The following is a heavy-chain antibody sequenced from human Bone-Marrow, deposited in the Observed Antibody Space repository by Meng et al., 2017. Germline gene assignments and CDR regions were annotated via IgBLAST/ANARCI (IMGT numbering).Heavy chain of an antibody. CDR3: AKDSVRYSSSSEYFQH. V-gene: IGHV3-23*01. D-gene: IGHD6-13*01. Sequence: GESLKISCAASGFTFDDYGMSWVRQAPGKGLEWVSAISGSGGSTYYADSVKGRFTISRDNSKNTLYLQMNSLRAEDTAVYYCAKDSVRYSSSSEYFQHWGQGTLVTVSS. CDR1: GFTFDDYG. CDR2: ISGSGGST. J-gene: IGHJ1*01.